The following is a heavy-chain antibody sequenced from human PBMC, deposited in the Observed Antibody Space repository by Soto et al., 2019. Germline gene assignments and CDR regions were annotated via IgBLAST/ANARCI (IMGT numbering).Heavy chain of an antibody. Sequence: GGSLRLSCAASGFTFSSYAMHWVRQAPGKGLEWVAVISYDGSNKYYADSVKGRFTISRDNSKNTLYLQMNSLRAEDTAVYYCAKDYYDSSGYSYFDYWGQGT. V-gene: IGHV3-30-3*01. J-gene: IGHJ4*02. D-gene: IGHD3-22*01. CDR1: GFTFSSYA. CDR2: ISYDGSNK. CDR3: AKDYYDSSGYSYFDY.